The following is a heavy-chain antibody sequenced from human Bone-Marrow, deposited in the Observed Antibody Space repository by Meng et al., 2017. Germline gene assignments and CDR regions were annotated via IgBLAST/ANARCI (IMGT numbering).Heavy chain of an antibody. CDR3: ARELYYDSSGYYGGSWFDP. V-gene: IGHV3-66*02. CDR2: IYSGGST. J-gene: IGHJ5*02. CDR1: GFTVSSNY. Sequence: GESLKISCAASGFTVSSNYMSWVRQAPGKGLEWVSVIYSGGSTYYADSVKGRFTISRDNSKNTLYLQMNSLRAEDTAVYYCARELYYDSSGYYGGSWFDPWDQGTLVTVSS. D-gene: IGHD3-22*01.